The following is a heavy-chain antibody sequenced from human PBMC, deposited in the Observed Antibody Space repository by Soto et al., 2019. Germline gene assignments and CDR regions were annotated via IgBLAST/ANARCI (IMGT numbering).Heavy chain of an antibody. CDR3: XXEDARGWQWPDPPKVRGAFDI. D-gene: IGHD6-19*01. CDR2: ISPSGST. CDR1: GGSINSGSW. Sequence: QVHLQESGPGPVKPSGTLSLTCAVSGGSINSGSWWSWVRRPPGKGLEWIGEISPSGSTNYNPALMSRTTISVDRXXXXXXXXXXXXXXXXXXXXXXXXEDARGWQWPDPPKVRGAFDIWGQGTMVTVSS. V-gene: IGHV4-4*02. J-gene: IGHJ3*02.